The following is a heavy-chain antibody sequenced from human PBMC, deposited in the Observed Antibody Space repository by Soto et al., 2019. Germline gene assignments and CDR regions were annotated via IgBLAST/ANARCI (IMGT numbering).Heavy chain of an antibody. J-gene: IGHJ6*02. CDR1: GFTFSSYG. D-gene: IGHD1-1*01. CDR3: AKDQGERYDYYYYGMDV. Sequence: GGSLRLSCAASGFTFSSYGMHWVRQAPGKGLEWVAVISYDGSNKYYADSVKGRFTISRDNSKNTLYLQMNSLRAEDTAVYYCAKDQGERYDYYYYGMDVWGQGTTVTVSS. V-gene: IGHV3-30*18. CDR2: ISYDGSNK.